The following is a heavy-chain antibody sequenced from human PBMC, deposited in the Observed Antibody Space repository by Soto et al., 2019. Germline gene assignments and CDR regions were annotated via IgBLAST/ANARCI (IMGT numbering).Heavy chain of an antibody. CDR2: ISSSSSTI. V-gene: IGHV3-48*02. J-gene: IGHJ4*02. D-gene: IGHD3-22*01. Sequence: GSLRLSCAASGFTFSSYSMNWVRRAPGKGLRRVSYISSSSSTIYYADSVKGRFTISRDNAKNSLYLQMNSLRDEDTAVYYCARALFGYYDSSGYYRESLFDYWGQGTLVTVSS. CDR3: ARALFGYYDSSGYYRESLFDY. CDR1: GFTFSSYS.